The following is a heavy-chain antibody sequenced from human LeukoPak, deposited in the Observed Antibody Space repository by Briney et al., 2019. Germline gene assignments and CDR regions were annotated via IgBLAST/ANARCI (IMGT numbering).Heavy chain of an antibody. D-gene: IGHD3-10*01. CDR2: ISAYNGNT. Sequence: GGSLRLSCAASGFTFTSYGISWVRQAPGQGLEWMGWISAYNGNTNYAQKLQGRVTMTTDTSTSTAYMELRSLRSDDTAVYYCARSLLWFGERFDYWGQGTLVTVSS. J-gene: IGHJ4*02. V-gene: IGHV1-18*01. CDR1: GFTFTSYG. CDR3: ARSLLWFGERFDY.